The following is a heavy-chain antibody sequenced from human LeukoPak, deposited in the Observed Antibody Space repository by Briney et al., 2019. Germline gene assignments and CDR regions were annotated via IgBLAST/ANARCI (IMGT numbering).Heavy chain of an antibody. D-gene: IGHD1-26*01. J-gene: IGHJ4*02. Sequence: GASVKVSCKATGYTFTGYYMHWVRQAPGQGLEWMGWINPNSGGTNYAQKFQGRVTMTRDTSISTAYMELSRLRSDDAAVYYCARVERFGATVDYWGQGTLVTVSS. CDR1: GYTFTGYY. CDR3: ARVERFGATVDY. V-gene: IGHV1-2*02. CDR2: INPNSGGT.